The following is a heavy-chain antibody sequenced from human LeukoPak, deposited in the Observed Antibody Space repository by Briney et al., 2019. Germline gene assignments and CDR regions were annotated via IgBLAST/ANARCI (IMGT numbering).Heavy chain of an antibody. V-gene: IGHV3-30-3*01. CDR3: AREASGSYSN. J-gene: IGHJ4*02. D-gene: IGHD1-26*01. CDR2: ISYDGSSK. Sequence: PGGSLRLSCAASGFTFSNYVFHWVRQAPGKGLEWLAVISYDGSSKYYADSVKGRFTISRDNSKNTLYLQMNSLRAEDTAVYYCAREASGSYSNWGQGTLVTVSS. CDR1: GFTFSNYV.